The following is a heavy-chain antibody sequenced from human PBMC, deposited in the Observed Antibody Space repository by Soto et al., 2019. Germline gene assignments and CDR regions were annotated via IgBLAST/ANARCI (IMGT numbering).Heavy chain of an antibody. CDR3: ARGQKVGSTGRAYYYSCMDV. J-gene: IGHJ6*02. D-gene: IGHD1-26*01. CDR1: GFTFSSYA. Sequence: GGSLRLSCAASGFTFSSYAMHWVRQAPGKGLEWVAVISYDGSNKYYADSVKGRFTISRDNSKNTLYLQMNSLRAEDTAVYYCARGQKVGSTGRAYYYSCMDVWGQGTTGTVSS. CDR2: ISYDGSNK. V-gene: IGHV3-30-3*01.